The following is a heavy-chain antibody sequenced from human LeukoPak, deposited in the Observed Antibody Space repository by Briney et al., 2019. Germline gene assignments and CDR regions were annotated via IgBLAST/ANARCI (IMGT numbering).Heavy chain of an antibody. CDR3: AKDAIVVVPAGDAFDI. CDR1: GFTFSSYG. D-gene: IGHD2-2*01. V-gene: IGHV3-30*02. J-gene: IGHJ3*02. CDR2: IRYDGSNK. Sequence: GGSLRLSCAASGFTFSSYGMHWVRQAPGKGLEWVAFIRYDGSNKYYADSVKGRFTISRDNSKNTLYLQMNSLRAEDTAVYYCAKDAIVVVPAGDAFDIWGQGTMVTVSS.